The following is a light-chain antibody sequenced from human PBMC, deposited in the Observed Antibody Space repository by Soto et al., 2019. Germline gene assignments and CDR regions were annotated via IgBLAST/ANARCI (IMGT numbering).Light chain of an antibody. Sequence: EIVLTQSPGTLSLSPGERATLSYRASQSVSSSYLAWYQQKPGQAPRLLIYGASSRATGIPDRFSGSGSGTDLTLTISRLETEDFAVYYCQQYGSSPLFTFGPGTKVDIK. CDR3: QQYGSSPLFT. CDR2: GAS. CDR1: QSVSSSY. V-gene: IGKV3-20*01. J-gene: IGKJ3*01.